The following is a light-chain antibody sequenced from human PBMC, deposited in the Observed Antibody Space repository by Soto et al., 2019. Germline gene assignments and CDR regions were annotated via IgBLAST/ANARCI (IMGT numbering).Light chain of an antibody. CDR1: SSDVGAYNY. Sequence: QSALTQPASVSGSPGQSITISCTGTSSDVGAYNYVSWYQQHPGKAPKLMISEVSKRPSGVSNRFSGSKSGNTASLTISGLQVEDEAHYYCSSFSSRNTVVFGGGTQLTVL. V-gene: IGLV2-14*01. J-gene: IGLJ2*01. CDR3: SSFSSRNTVV. CDR2: EVS.